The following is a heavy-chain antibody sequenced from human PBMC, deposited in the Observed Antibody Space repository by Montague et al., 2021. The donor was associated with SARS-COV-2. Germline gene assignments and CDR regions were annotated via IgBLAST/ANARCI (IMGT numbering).Heavy chain of an antibody. CDR1: RLPFNGYA. Sequence: SLRLSCAASRLPFNGYAMHWVRQAPGKGLEWLTFISHDKSNHRYADSVKGRSTISRDNSKNTLYLQMDSLRPEDTAVYYCAREGYRSGSFYIDYWGQGTLVTVSS. CDR2: ISHDKSNH. CDR3: AREGYRSGSFYIDY. V-gene: IGHV3-30*04. D-gene: IGHD1-26*01. J-gene: IGHJ4*01.